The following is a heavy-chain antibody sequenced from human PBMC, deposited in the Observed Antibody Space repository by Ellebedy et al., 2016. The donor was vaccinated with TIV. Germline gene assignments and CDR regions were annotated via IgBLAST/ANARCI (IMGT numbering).Heavy chain of an antibody. J-gene: IGHJ6*02. D-gene: IGHD2-21*02. CDR2: IFSDDDK. CDR3: VRLPCGSDCYSYYGSYGMDV. Sequence: SGPTLVTPTQTLTLTCTLSGFSVSSSGVGVGWIRQPPEKALEWLGFIFSDDDKRYSPSLKSRLTITKDTSKSQVVLTMTNMDPVDTATYYCVRLPCGSDCYSYYGSYGMDVWGRGATVTVSS. CDR1: GFSVSSSGVG. V-gene: IGHV2-5*02.